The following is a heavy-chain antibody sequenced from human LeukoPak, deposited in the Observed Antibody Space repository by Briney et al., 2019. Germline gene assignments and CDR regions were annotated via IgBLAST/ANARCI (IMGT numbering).Heavy chain of an antibody. Sequence: GGSLRLSCAVSGFTFSNYPMNWVRQAPGKGLEWVSSISSSSTYTFYADSVKGRFTISRDNAKNSLYLQMNSLRAEDTAVYYCARARGGSNSDYWGQGTLVTVPS. CDR3: ARARGGSNSDY. J-gene: IGHJ4*02. D-gene: IGHD1-26*01. CDR2: ISSSSTYT. V-gene: IGHV3-21*06. CDR1: GFTFSNYP.